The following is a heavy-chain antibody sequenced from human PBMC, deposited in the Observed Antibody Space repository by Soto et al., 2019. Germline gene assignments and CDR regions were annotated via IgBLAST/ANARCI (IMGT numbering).Heavy chain of an antibody. V-gene: IGHV1-18*01. CDR3: AREPNYFDY. CDR2: ISAHNGNK. CDR1: GYTFTSYG. J-gene: IGHJ4*02. Sequence: GASVKVSCKASGYTFTSYGISWVRQAPGQGLEWMGWISAHNGNKKYAQKLQGRVTMTTDTSTSAAYMELRSLRSDDTAVYYCAREPNYFDYWGQGTLVTVSS.